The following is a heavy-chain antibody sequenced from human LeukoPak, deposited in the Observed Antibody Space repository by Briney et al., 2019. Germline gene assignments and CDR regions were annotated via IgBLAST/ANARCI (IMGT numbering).Heavy chain of an antibody. CDR2: ISGSGGST. Sequence: GGSLRLSCAASGVTFSSYAMTWVRQAPGKGLEWVSAISGSGGSTYYADSVKGRFTISRDNSKNTLYLQMNSLRAEDTAVYYCAKGGRGYSYGSHDYWGQGTLVTVSS. D-gene: IGHD5-18*01. CDR3: AKGGRGYSYGSHDY. J-gene: IGHJ4*02. CDR1: GVTFSSYA. V-gene: IGHV3-23*01.